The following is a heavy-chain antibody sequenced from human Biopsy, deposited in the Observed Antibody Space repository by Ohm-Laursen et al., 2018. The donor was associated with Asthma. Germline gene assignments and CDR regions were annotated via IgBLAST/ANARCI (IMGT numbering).Heavy chain of an antibody. CDR2: ISSSSSYI. J-gene: IGHJ4*02. CDR1: GFTFSSYS. D-gene: IGHD2-2*01. Sequence: SLRLSCAASGFTFSSYSMNWVRQAPGKGLEWVSSISSSSSYIYHADSVKGRFTISRDNAKNSLYLQMNSLRAEDTAVYYCARDGTDMNEAMPKDYWGQGTLVTVFS. CDR3: ARDGTDMNEAMPKDY. V-gene: IGHV3-21*01.